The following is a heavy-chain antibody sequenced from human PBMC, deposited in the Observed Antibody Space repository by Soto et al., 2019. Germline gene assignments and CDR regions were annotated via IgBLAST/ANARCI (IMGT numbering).Heavy chain of an antibody. CDR3: ARVDDFWSGSIAPYYYYGMDV. CDR2: INWNGGST. CDR1: GFTFDDYG. Sequence: GGSLRLSCAASGFTFDDYGMSWVRQAPGKGLEWVSGINWNGGSTGYADSVKGGFTISRDNAKNSLYLQMNSLRAEDTALYYCARVDDFWSGSIAPYYYYGMDVWGQGTTVTVSS. D-gene: IGHD3-3*01. V-gene: IGHV3-20*04. J-gene: IGHJ6*02.